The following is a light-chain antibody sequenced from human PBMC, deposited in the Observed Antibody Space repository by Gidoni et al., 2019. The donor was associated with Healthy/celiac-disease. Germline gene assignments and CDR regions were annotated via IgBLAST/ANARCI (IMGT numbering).Light chain of an antibody. J-gene: IGLJ2*01. CDR1: KLVDKD. CDR3: QAWDSSTVV. Sequence: YKRTKPTSVSVAPGQTASITCAGDKLVDKDACCYQQKPGQSPVLVIYQDSKRPAGIPERFSGSNSGNTATLTISGTQAMDEADYYCQAWDSSTVVFGGGTKLTVL. V-gene: IGLV3-1*01. CDR2: QDS.